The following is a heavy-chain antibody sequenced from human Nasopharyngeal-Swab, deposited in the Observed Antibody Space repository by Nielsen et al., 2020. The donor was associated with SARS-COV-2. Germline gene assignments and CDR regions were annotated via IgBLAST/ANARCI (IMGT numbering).Heavy chain of an antibody. V-gene: IGHV4-30-4*08. Sequence: SETLSLTCTVSGGSISSGDYYWSGIRQPPGKGLEWIGYIYYSGSTYYNPSLKSRVTISVDTSKNQFSLKLSSVTAADTAVYYCARVPKLPNLNYYYYYMDVWGKGTTVTVSS. D-gene: IGHD1-7*01. CDR3: ARVPKLPNLNYYYYYMDV. J-gene: IGHJ6*03. CDR2: IYYSGST. CDR1: GGSISSGDYY.